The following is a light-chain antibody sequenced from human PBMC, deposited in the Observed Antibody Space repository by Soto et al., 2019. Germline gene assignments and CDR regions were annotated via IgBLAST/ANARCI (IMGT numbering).Light chain of an antibody. CDR2: DVS. CDR3: TSYTSSSTYV. V-gene: IGLV2-14*01. J-gene: IGLJ1*01. Sequence: QSARTQPASVSGSPGQSITISCTGTSSDVGGYKYVSWYQQHPGKAPKLMIYDVSNRPSGVSNRFSGSKSGNTASLTISGLHAEDEADYYCTSYTSSSTYVFGTGTKVTVL. CDR1: SSDVGGYKY.